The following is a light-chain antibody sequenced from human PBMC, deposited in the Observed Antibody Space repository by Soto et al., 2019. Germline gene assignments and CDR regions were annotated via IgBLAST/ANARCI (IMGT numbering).Light chain of an antibody. CDR3: QQYYSYPET. J-gene: IGKJ1*01. CDR2: GAS. CDR1: QSVSSN. Sequence: EIVLTQSPGPLSLSPGERATLSCMASQSVSSNLAWYQQKPGQAPRLLIFGASTRATGIPARFSGSGSGTECTLTISCLQSEDFATYYCQQYYSYPETLGQGTKVDIK. V-gene: IGKV3-15*01.